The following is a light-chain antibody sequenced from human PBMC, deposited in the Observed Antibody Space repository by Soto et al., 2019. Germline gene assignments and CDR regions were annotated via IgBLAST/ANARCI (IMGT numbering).Light chain of an antibody. Sequence: EIVMTQSPATLSASPGERATLSCRASQSVSNNLAWYHQKPGQAPRLLIYGASTRATGIPARFSGSGAGTEFTLTISSLQPEDFAVYYCQQYNNWWTFGQGTKVEIK. J-gene: IGKJ1*01. CDR1: QSVSNN. CDR3: QQYNNWWT. CDR2: GAS. V-gene: IGKV3-15*01.